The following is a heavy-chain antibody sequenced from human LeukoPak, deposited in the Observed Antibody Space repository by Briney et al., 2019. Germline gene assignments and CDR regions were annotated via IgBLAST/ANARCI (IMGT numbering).Heavy chain of an antibody. CDR1: GDSVSSYY. CDR2: VHYSGSS. V-gene: IGHV4-59*02. CDR3: ARGSTGQYDP. J-gene: IGHJ5*02. Sequence: SETLSLTCSVSGDSVSSYYWSWIRQSPGKGLEWIGYVHYSGSSNSNPSLKSRVTTSVDTSRNQFSLKLSSVTAADTAVYYCARGSTGQYDPWGQGILATVSS. D-gene: IGHD1-14*01.